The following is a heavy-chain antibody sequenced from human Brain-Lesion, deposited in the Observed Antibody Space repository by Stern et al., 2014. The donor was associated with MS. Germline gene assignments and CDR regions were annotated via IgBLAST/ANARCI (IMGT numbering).Heavy chain of an antibody. V-gene: IGHV3-30*18. D-gene: IGHD2/OR15-2a*01. CDR1: GFTFGRCD. CDR2: VSNDGSNK. CDR3: AKDRQYLTYFFDH. J-gene: IGHJ5*02. Sequence: VQLVESGGGVVQPGRPLRLSCVASGFTFGRCDMHWVRQAPGKGLERVAGVSNDGSNKYYAGSVKGRFTISRDNSQKPLYMQRSSLRPEDTAVYYCAKDRQYLTYFFDHWGQGSLVTVSS.